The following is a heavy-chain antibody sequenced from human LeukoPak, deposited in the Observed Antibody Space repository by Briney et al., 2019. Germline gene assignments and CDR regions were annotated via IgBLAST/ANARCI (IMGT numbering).Heavy chain of an antibody. D-gene: IGHD1-26*01. Sequence: PSETLSLTCTVSGGSITSSGYYWGWIRQPPGKGLEWIASIYYSGSTYYNPSLKSRVSISVDTSKNQFSLKLSSVTAADTAVYYCARGSIVEGATDYFDYWGQGTLVTVSS. CDR3: ARGSIVEGATDYFDY. CDR1: GGSITSSGYY. J-gene: IGHJ4*02. CDR2: IYYSGST. V-gene: IGHV4-39*07.